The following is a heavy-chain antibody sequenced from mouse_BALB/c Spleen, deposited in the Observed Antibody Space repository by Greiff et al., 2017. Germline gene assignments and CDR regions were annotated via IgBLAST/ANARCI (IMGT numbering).Heavy chain of an antibody. CDR2: INPYNDGT. CDR1: GYTFTSYV. J-gene: IGHJ4*01. D-gene: IGHD2-14*01. CDR3: ARYMYDGNYYAMDY. V-gene: IGHV1-14*01. Sequence: QLQQSGPELVKPGASVKMSCKASGYTFTSYVMHWVKQKPGQGLEWIGYINPYNDGTKYNEKFKGKATLTSDKSSSTAYMELSSLTSEDSAVYYCARYMYDGNYYAMDYWGQGTSVTVSA.